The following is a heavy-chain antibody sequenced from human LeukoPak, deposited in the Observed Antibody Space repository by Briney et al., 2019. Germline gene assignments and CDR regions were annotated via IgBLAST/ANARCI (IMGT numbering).Heavy chain of an antibody. V-gene: IGHV3-9*01. CDR1: GFTFDDYA. Sequence: GGSLRLSCAASGFTFDDYAMHWVRQAPGKGLEWVSGISWNSGSIGYADSVKGRFTISRDNAKNSLYLRMNSLRAEDTALYYCAKDDYWGQGTLVTVSS. CDR2: ISWNSGSI. J-gene: IGHJ4*02. CDR3: AKDDY.